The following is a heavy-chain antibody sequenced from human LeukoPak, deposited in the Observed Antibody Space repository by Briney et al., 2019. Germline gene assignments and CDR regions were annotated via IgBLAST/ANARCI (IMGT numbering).Heavy chain of an antibody. D-gene: IGHD5-18*01. CDR2: ISGSGDDT. V-gene: IGHV3-23*01. Sequence: QSGGSLRLSCVVSGFPFSSYAMSWVRQAPGKGLEWVSGISGSGDDTYYAASVKGRFIVSRDTSKNTLYLQMNSLRAEDTDVYYCAKDPLNTLMVSPTFDYWGQGTLVTVSS. CDR1: GFPFSSYA. CDR3: AKDPLNTLMVSPTFDY. J-gene: IGHJ4*02.